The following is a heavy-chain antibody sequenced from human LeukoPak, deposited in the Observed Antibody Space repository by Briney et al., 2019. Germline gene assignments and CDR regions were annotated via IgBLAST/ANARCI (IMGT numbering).Heavy chain of an antibody. J-gene: IGHJ4*02. CDR2: IGKTGDT. V-gene: IGHV3-13*01. D-gene: IGHD4-17*01. Sequence: PGRSLRLSCAASGFTFTTYDLHWVRQGAGKGLEWVSGIGKTGDTYYLDSVKGRFTFSRENAWNSLSLQMNSLTAGDTAVYYGARGAVTGFDFWGPGTLVIVSS. CDR3: ARGAVTGFDF. CDR1: GFTFTTYD.